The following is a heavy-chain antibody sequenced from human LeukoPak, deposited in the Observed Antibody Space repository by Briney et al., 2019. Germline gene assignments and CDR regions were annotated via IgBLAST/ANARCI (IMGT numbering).Heavy chain of an antibody. CDR2: IYYSGST. CDR1: GGSISSYY. V-gene: IGHV4-59*01. CDR3: ARDNSHYYGSGSSNWFDP. D-gene: IGHD3-10*01. Sequence: SETLSLTCTVPGGSISSYYWSWIRQPPGKGLEWIGYIYYSGSTNYNPSLKSRVTISVDTSKNQFSLKLSSVTAADTAVYYCARDNSHYYGSGSSNWFDPWGQGTLVTVSS. J-gene: IGHJ5*02.